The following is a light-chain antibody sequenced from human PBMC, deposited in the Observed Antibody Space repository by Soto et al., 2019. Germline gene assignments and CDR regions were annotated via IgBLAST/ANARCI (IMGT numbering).Light chain of an antibody. J-gene: IGLJ1*01. Sequence: SYELTQPPSVSVAPEKTARLTCGGDNIGSKRVHWYRQKPGQAPVLVIYYDSDRPSGIPERFSGSNSGNTATLTINRVEAGDEADYYCQVWHITTDHYVFGTGTKVTVL. CDR3: QVWHITTDHYV. CDR1: NIGSKR. V-gene: IGLV3-21*04. CDR2: YDS.